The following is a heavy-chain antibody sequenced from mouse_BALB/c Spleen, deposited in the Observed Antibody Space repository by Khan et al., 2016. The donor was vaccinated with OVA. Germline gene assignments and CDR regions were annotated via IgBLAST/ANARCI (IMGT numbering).Heavy chain of an antibody. CDR1: GYTFTSYT. J-gene: IGHJ3*01. V-gene: IGHV1-4*01. CDR2: INPSNGYT. D-gene: IGHD2-14*01. CDR3: VRDGAYHRNDGWFAY. Sequence: VQLKQSGAELARPGASLKMSCKASGYTFTSYTIHWIKLRPGQGLEWIGYINPSNGYTNYNQKFKDKATLTADKSSTTAYMQLSSLTSDDSAVYNCVRDGAYHRNDGWFAYWGQGTLVTVSA.